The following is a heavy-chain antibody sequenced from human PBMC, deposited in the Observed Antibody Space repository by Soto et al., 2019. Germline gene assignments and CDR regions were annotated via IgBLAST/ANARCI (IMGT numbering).Heavy chain of an antibody. CDR2: INHSGST. D-gene: IGHD6-13*01. CDR3: ARGLAAAGTTDY. J-gene: IGHJ4*02. Sequence: QVHLQQWGAGLLKPSETLSLTCAVYGGSFSGYYWSWIRQPPGKGLEWIGEINHSGSTNYNPSLKSRVTISVDTSKNQFALKLSSVTAADTDVYYCARGLAAAGTTDYWGQGTLVTVSS. CDR1: GGSFSGYY. V-gene: IGHV4-34*01.